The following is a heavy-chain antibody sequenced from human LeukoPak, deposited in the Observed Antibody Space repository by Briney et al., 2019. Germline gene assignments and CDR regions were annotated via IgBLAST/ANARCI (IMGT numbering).Heavy chain of an antibody. Sequence: ASVKVSCKASGYTFTSYYMHWVRQAPGQGLEWMGIINPSGGSTSYAQKFQGRVTMTRDTSISTAYMELSRLRSDDTAVYYCARAQKGIAAAGHPYYYYYMDVWGKGTTVTVSS. CDR2: INPSGGST. CDR1: GYTFTSYY. CDR3: ARAQKGIAAAGHPYYYYYMDV. D-gene: IGHD6-13*01. V-gene: IGHV1-46*01. J-gene: IGHJ6*03.